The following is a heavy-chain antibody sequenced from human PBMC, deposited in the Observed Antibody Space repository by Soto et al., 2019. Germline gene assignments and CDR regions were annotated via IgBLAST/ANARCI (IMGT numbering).Heavy chain of an antibody. J-gene: IGHJ6*02. Sequence: LSVTFTVSGGSISSGVYYCSWIRHHPGKGLEWIGYIYYSGSTYYNPSLKSRVTISVDTSKNQFSLKLSSVTAADTDVYYCARDRDYYGSGSYYRPRDYYYGMDVWGQGTTVTVSS. CDR1: GGSISSGVYY. CDR3: ARDRDYYGSGSYYRPRDYYYGMDV. CDR2: IYYSGST. D-gene: IGHD3-10*01. V-gene: IGHV4-31*03.